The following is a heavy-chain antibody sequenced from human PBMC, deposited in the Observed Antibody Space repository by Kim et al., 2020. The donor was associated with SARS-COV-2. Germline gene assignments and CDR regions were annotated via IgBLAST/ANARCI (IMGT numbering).Heavy chain of an antibody. V-gene: IGHV2-5*01. J-gene: IGHJ4*02. CDR1: GFSLSTSGVG. D-gene: IGHD3-16*01. CDR2: IYWNDGK. Sequence: SGPTLVNPTQTLTLTCTFSGFSLSTSGVGVGWIRQPPGKALECLALIYWNDGKHYSPSLKSRLTITKDTSKNQVVLIMTNMDPVDTATYYCVYSRDYRILGDWGQGTLVTVSS. CDR3: VYSRDYRILGD.